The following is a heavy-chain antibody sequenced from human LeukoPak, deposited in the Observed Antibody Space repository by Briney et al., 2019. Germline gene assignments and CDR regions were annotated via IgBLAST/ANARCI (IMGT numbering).Heavy chain of an antibody. V-gene: IGHV4-30-4*08. J-gene: IGHJ4*02. CDR2: IYYSGRT. CDR1: GGSISSYY. CDR3: ARECLSQESFDY. D-gene: IGHD3-16*01. Sequence: SETLSLTCTVSGGSISSYYWSWIRQPPGKGLEWIGYIYYSGRTYYNPSLKSRVTISVDTSKNQFSLKLSSVTAADTAVYYCARECLSQESFDYWGQGTLVTVSS.